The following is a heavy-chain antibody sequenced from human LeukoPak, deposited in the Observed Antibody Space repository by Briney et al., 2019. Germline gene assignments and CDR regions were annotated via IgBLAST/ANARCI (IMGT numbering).Heavy chain of an antibody. J-gene: IGHJ6*04. D-gene: IGHD2/OR15-2a*01. CDR1: GGSLSSGDYY. CDR3: ARASRLYPRLYYYYGMDV. V-gene: IGHV4-30-4*01. CDR2: IYYSGST. Sequence: SETLSLTCTVSGGSLSSGDYYWSWIRQPPGTGLEWIGYIYYSGSTYYNPSLKSRVTISVDTSKNQFSLKLSSVTAADTAVYYCARASRLYPRLYYYYGMDVWGKGTTVTDSS.